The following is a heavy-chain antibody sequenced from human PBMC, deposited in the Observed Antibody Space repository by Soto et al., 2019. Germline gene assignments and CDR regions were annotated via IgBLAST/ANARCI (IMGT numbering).Heavy chain of an antibody. V-gene: IGHV3-74*01. J-gene: IGHJ4*02. CDR2: INSDGSST. CDR1: GFTFSSYW. CDR3: TRGGGLEYSGSF. D-gene: IGHD1-26*01. Sequence: PVGSLRLSCAASGFTFSSYWMHWVRQAPGKGPVWVSRINSDGSSTTYADSVKGRFTISRDNAKNTVYLQMNSLTAEDTAVYYCTRGGGLEYSGSFWGQGTLVTVSS.